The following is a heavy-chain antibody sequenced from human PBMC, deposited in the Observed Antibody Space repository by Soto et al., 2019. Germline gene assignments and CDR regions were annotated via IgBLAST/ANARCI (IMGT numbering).Heavy chain of an antibody. Sequence: GGSLRLSCAASGFTFSSYAMHWVRQAPGKGLEWVAVISYDGSNKYYADSVKGRFTISRDNSKNTLYLQMNSLRAEDTAVYYCARGRTVVPAASTYYGTDVWGQGTTVTVSS. V-gene: IGHV3-30-3*01. CDR1: GFTFSSYA. CDR3: ARGRTVVPAASTYYGTDV. CDR2: ISYDGSNK. D-gene: IGHD2-2*01. J-gene: IGHJ6*02.